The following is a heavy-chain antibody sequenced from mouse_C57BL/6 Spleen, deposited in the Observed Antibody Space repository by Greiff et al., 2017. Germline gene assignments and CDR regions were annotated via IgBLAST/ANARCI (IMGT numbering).Heavy chain of an antibody. CDR2: ISSGSSTI. D-gene: IGHD2-3*01. Sequence: EVKLMESGGGLVKPGGSLKLSCAASGFTFSDYGMHWVRQAPGQGLEWVAYISSGSSTIYYADTVKGRFTISRDKAKNTLFLQMTSLRSEDTAMYYCARNDGYYPYAMDYWGQGTSVTVSS. CDR3: ARNDGYYPYAMDY. V-gene: IGHV5-17*01. J-gene: IGHJ4*01. CDR1: GFTFSDYG.